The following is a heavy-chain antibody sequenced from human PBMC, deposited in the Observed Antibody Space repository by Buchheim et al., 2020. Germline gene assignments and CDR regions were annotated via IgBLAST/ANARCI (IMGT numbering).Heavy chain of an antibody. CDR1: GGSFSGYY. V-gene: IGHV4-34*01. Sequence: QVQLQQWGAGLLKPSETLSLTCAVYGGSFSGYYWTWIRQPPGKGLEWIGEINHSGSTKYNPSLKSRVTIYVDTSKNQFSLKLSSVTAADTAVYYCACNLKDIVVEPAAIVSWFDPWGQGTL. CDR3: ACNLKDIVVEPAAIVSWFDP. CDR2: INHSGST. D-gene: IGHD2-2*01. J-gene: IGHJ5*02.